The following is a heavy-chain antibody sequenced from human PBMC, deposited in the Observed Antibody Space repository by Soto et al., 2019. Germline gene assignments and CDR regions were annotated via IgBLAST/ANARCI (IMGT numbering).Heavy chain of an antibody. V-gene: IGHV3-33*01. CDR2: IWYDGSNK. D-gene: IGHD5-18*01. J-gene: IGHJ4*02. CDR1: GFTFSSYG. CDR3: ARDQATATLDY. Sequence: GGSLRLSCAASGFTFSSYGMHWVRQAPGKGLEWVAVIWYDGSNKYYADSVKGRFTISRDNSKNTLYLQMNSLRAEDTAVYYCARDQATATLDYWGQGTLVTVSS.